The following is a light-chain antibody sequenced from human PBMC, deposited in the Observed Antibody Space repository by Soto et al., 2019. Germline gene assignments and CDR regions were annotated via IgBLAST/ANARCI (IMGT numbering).Light chain of an antibody. CDR3: QQYGGATDT. CDR1: QSVNRND. J-gene: IGKJ5*01. Sequence: DIVLTQSPGTLSLSQGERATLXXRASQSVNRNDLAGYQQKPGQAPRVXIDWAFSRATGSPDRISGGGAGTDFTLTSSRLEPEDSAVYSCQQYGGATDTFGQGTRLEIK. CDR2: WAF. V-gene: IGKV3-20*01.